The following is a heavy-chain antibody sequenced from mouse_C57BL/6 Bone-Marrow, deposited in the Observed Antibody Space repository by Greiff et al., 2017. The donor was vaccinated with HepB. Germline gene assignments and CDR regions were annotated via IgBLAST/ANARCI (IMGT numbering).Heavy chain of an antibody. CDR3: ARREDYDYDVGNYYAMDY. Sequence: QVQLQQPGAELVRPGTSVKLSCKASGYTFTSYWMHWVKQRPGQGLEWIGVIDPSDSYTNYNQKFKGKATLTVDTSSSTAYMQLSSLTSEDSAVYYCARREDYDYDVGNYYAMDYWGQGTSVTVSS. J-gene: IGHJ4*01. V-gene: IGHV1-59*01. CDR1: GYTFTSYW. CDR2: IDPSDSYT. D-gene: IGHD2-4*01.